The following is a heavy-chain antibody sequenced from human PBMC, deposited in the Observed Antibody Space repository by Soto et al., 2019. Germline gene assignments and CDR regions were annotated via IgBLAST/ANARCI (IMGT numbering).Heavy chain of an antibody. J-gene: IGHJ4*02. D-gene: IGHD5-18*01. CDR3: ARSGYSYGSIDY. V-gene: IGHV4-31*03. CDR2: IYYSGST. CDR1: GGSISSGGYY. Sequence: PSETLSLTCTVSGGSISSGGYYWSWIRQHPGKGLEWIGYIYYSGSTYYNPSLKSRVTISVDKSKKQFSLKLSSVTAADTAVYYCARSGYSYGSIDYWGQGNLVTVSS.